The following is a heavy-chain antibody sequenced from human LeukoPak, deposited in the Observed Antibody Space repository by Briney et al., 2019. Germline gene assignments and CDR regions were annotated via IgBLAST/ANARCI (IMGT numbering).Heavy chain of an antibody. J-gene: IGHJ6*02. CDR3: ARYCSGSCYNGLDV. V-gene: IGHV3-64*04. CDR1: GFTFGSYA. D-gene: IGHD2-15*01. CDR2: ICSNGGST. Sequence: GRSLRLSCLASGFTFGSYAMHWVRQAPGKGLEYVSTICSNGGSTYYADSVQGRFSIYRDNSKNTLYLQMNSMRAEDTAVYYCARYCSGSCYNGLDVWGQGTTVTVSS.